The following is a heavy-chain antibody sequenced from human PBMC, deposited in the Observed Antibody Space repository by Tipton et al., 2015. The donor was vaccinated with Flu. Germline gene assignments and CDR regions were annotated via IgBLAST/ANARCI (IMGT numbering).Heavy chain of an antibody. CDR3: ARHTGDSVRGVVDY. Sequence: GLVKPSETLSLTCTVSGGSISTYYWGWIRQPPGKGLEWIGTIYHSGTTYYNPSLKSRLTMSVDTSNNQFSLKLNSVTAADTAVYYCARHTGDSVRGVVDYWGQGTLVTVSS. CDR2: IYHSGTT. CDR1: GGSISTYY. D-gene: IGHD3-10*02. V-gene: IGHV4-59*04. J-gene: IGHJ4*02.